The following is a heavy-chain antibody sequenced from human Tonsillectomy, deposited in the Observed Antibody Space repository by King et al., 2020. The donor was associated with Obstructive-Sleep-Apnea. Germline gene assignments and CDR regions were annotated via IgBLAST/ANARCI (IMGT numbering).Heavy chain of an antibody. CDR2: IWYDGSNK. Sequence: VQLVESGGGVVQPGRSLRLSCAAAGFTFSSYGMHWVRQAPGKGLEWVTVIWYDGSNKYYADYVKGRFTISRDNSKNTLYLQMNSLRAEDTAVYYCSKDGNGGYVRSFSPPFDYWGQGTLVTVSS. D-gene: IGHD5-12*01. V-gene: IGHV3-33*06. J-gene: IGHJ4*02. CDR3: SKDGNGGYVRSFSPPFDY. CDR1: GFTFSSYG.